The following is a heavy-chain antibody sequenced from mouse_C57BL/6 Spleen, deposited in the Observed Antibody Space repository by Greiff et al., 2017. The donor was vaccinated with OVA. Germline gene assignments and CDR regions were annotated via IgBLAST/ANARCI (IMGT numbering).Heavy chain of an antibody. CDR3: ARSYGNYIDY. D-gene: IGHD2-1*01. V-gene: IGHV1-50*01. CDR2: IDPSDSYT. J-gene: IGHJ2*01. CDR1: GYTFTSYW. Sequence: VQLQQPGAELVKPGASVKLSCKASGYTFTSYWMQWVKQRPGQGLEWIGEIDPSDSYTNYNQKFKGKATLTVDTSSSTAYMQLSSLTSEDSAVYYCARSYGNYIDYWGQGTTLTVSS.